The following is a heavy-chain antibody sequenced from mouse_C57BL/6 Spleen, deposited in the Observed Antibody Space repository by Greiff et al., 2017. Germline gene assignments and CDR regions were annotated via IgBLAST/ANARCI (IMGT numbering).Heavy chain of an antibody. D-gene: IGHD3-3*01. V-gene: IGHV2-9-1*01. Sequence: VKLVESGPGLVAPSQSLSITCTVSGFSLTSYAISWVRQPPGKGLEWLGVIWTGGGTNYNSALKSRLSISKDNSKSQVVLKMNSLQTDDTARYYCARNRGRGAYYAMDYWGQGTSVTVSS. CDR3: ARNRGRGAYYAMDY. J-gene: IGHJ4*01. CDR2: IWTGGGT. CDR1: GFSLTSYA.